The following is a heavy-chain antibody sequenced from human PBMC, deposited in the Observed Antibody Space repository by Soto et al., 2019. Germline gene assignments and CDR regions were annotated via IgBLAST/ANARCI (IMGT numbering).Heavy chain of an antibody. CDR3: AKNGQPPYYYYRMAF. CDR2: ISGYNGDT. CDR1: GYTFTRYG. J-gene: IGHJ6*02. D-gene: IGHD2-8*01. V-gene: IGHV1-18*01. Sequence: ASVKVSCKASGYTFTRYGISWVRQAPGQGLEWMGWISGYNGDTKYAQKFQGGVTMTVDTSTTTAYMELRSLTSDDRAVYYCAKNGQPPYYYYRMAFWGQGTTDTVSS.